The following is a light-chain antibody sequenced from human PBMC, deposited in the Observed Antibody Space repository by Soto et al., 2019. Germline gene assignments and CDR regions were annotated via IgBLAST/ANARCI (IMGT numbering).Light chain of an antibody. V-gene: IGLV8-61*01. CDR3: MRDMGGGLVV. Sequence: QTVVTQEPSFSVSPGGTVTLTCGLTSGSVSTTYYPSWYQQTPGQAPRTLIYSTNIRSSGVPDRVSGSILGNKAALTIAGAQADDESDYHCMRDMGGGLVVFGGGTKLTVL. J-gene: IGLJ2*01. CDR1: SGSVSTTYY. CDR2: STN.